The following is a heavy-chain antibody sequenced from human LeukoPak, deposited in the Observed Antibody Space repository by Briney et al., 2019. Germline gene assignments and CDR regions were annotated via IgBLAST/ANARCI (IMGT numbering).Heavy chain of an antibody. CDR3: ARHTNFGVAGFDY. V-gene: IGHV4-59*08. J-gene: IGHJ4*02. D-gene: IGHD3-3*01. CDR1: GGSISSYY. CDR2: SHYGGSS. Sequence: NPSETLSLTCTVSGGSISSYYWSWIRQTPGKGLEWIGYSHYGGSSNYSPSLKSRVTISVDTSKNQLSLKLSSVTAADTAVYYCARHTNFGVAGFDYWGQGTLVTVSS.